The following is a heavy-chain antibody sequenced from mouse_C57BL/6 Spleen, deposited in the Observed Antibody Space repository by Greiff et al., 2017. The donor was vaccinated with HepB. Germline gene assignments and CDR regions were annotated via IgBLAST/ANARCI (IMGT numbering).Heavy chain of an antibody. D-gene: IGHD1-1*01. J-gene: IGHJ2*01. CDR1: GYTFTSYW. V-gene: IGHV1S81*02. CDR3: ARSKKIVATYCDY. CDR2: TNPTNGRT. Sequence: VQLQQSGAELVKAGASVKMSCKASGYTFTSYWMHWVKQRLGQGLEWFAETNPTNGRTYYNEKFKSKATLTVDKSSSTAYMLLSGPTFEDSAVYYCARSKKIVATYCDYWGQGTTLTVSS.